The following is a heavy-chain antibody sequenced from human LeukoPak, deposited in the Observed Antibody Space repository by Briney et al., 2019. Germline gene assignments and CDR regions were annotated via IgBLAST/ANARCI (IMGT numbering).Heavy chain of an antibody. CDR2: VSGNGGST. J-gene: IGHJ5*02. D-gene: IGHD3-10*01. CDR3: VKAVYYGSGSYPLFDP. V-gene: IGHV3-64D*06. Sequence: AGGSLRLSCSASGFTFSRYAMYWVRQPPGKGLEYVSAVSGNGGSTYYADSVKGRFTISRDNSKNTLYLQMSSLRAEDTAVYYCVKAVYYGSGSYPLFDPWGQGTLVTVSS. CDR1: GFTFSRYA.